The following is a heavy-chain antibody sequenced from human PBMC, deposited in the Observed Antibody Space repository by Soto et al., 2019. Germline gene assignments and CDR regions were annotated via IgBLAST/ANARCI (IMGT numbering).Heavy chain of an antibody. CDR1: GCTFTRYA. V-gene: IGHV1-3*01. J-gene: IGHJ6*02. Sequence: GASVKVSCKASGCTFTRYAMHWVRQAPGQRLEWMGWINAGNGNTKYSQKFQGRVTITRDTSASTAYMELSSLRSEDTAVYYCAYGIAAAGGYYYYYGMDVWGQGTTVTVSS. CDR3: AYGIAAAGGYYYYYGMDV. CDR2: INAGNGNT. D-gene: IGHD6-13*01.